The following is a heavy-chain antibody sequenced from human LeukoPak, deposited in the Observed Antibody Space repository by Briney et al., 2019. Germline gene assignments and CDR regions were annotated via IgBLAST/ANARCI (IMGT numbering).Heavy chain of an antibody. D-gene: IGHD3-9*01. V-gene: IGHV4-61*05. CDR3: ARAPFDWLGYMDV. Sequence: PSETLSLTCTVSGGSISSSSYYWGWIRQPPGKGLEWIGYIYYSGSTNYNPSLKSRVTISVDTSKNQFSLKLSSVTAADTAVYYCARAPFDWLGYMDVWGKGTTVTISS. CDR2: IYYSGST. CDR1: GGSISSSSYY. J-gene: IGHJ6*03.